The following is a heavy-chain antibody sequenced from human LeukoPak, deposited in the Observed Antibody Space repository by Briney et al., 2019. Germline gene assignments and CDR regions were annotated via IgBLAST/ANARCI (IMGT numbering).Heavy chain of an antibody. V-gene: IGHV3-11*01. D-gene: IGHD3-10*01. CDR3: ASNSYYYGSGSSYDY. J-gene: IGHJ4*02. CDR1: GFTFSDYY. CDR2: ISSSGSTI. Sequence: GGSLRLSCAASGFTFSDYYMSWIRQAPGKGLEWVSYISSSGSTIYYADSVKGRFTISRDNAKNSLYLQMNSLSAEDTAVYYCASNSYYYGSGSSYDYWGQGTLVTVSS.